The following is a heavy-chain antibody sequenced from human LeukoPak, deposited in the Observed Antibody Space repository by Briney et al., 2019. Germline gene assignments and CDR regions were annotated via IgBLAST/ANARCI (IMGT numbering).Heavy chain of an antibody. V-gene: IGHV3-30*02. Sequence: GSLRLSCAASGFKFNRYGMHWVRQAPGRGLDWVAYVWYDASDQSYADSVNGRFIISRDNSKNTLYLQMNRLRAEDTAVYYCARDWGSITMVRGVNYGMDVWGQGTTVTVSS. CDR1: GFKFNRYG. CDR3: ARDWGSITMVRGVNYGMDV. D-gene: IGHD3-10*01. CDR2: VWYDASDQ. J-gene: IGHJ6*02.